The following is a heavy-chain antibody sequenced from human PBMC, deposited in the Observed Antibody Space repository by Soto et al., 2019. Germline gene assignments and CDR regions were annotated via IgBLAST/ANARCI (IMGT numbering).Heavy chain of an antibody. Sequence: EVQLVESGGGLVQPGGPLRLSCAASGFTFTSHWLHWVRQAPGEGLVWVSRMSPDGSDTKFADSVKGRFTISRDNAKSTLYLDMNSLRAEDTGVYYCARPKTKVYSAFDTWGQGTMVTVSS. V-gene: IGHV3-74*03. J-gene: IGHJ3*02. D-gene: IGHD6-6*01. CDR3: ARPKTKVYSAFDT. CDR2: MSPDGSDT. CDR1: GFTFTSHW.